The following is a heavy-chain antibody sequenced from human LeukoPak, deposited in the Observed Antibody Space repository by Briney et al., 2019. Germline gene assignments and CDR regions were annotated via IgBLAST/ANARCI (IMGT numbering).Heavy chain of an antibody. CDR2: IHNSGST. V-gene: IGHV4-61*02. CDR3: ARNGYGSGSSW. Sequence: SETLSLTCTVSGASISTGSSYWSWIRQPAGEGLEWIGRIHNSGSTNYNPSLNSRVTISVDTSKNQDSLKLTSVTAADTAVYYCARNGYGSGSSWWGQGTLVTVSS. CDR1: GASISTGSSY. D-gene: IGHD3-10*01. J-gene: IGHJ4*02.